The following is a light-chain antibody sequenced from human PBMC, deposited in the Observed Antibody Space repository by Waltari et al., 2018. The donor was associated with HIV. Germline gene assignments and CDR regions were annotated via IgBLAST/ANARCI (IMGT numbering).Light chain of an antibody. CDR3: QQYHTSPLT. V-gene: IGKV3-15*01. J-gene: IGKJ4*01. Sequence: EIVMTQSPATLSVSPGERATLSCRASQSFSSDLAWYQHKPGQAPRLLNYGASTRAAGIPARFSGSGSGTEFTLTISSLQSEDFAVYYCQQYHTSPLTFGGGTKVEIK. CDR1: QSFSSD. CDR2: GAS.